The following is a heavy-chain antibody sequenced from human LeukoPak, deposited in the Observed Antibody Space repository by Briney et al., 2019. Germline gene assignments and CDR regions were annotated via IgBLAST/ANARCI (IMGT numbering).Heavy chain of an antibody. CDR1: GGSFSGYY. CDR3: ARHRADSNNWFHFDF. CDR2: INHSGST. J-gene: IGHJ4*02. V-gene: IGHV4-34*01. Sequence: SETLSLTCAVYGGSFSGYYWSWIRQPPGKGLEWIGEINHSGSTNYNPSLKSRVTISVDTSKNQFSLKLSSMTAADTTVYYCARHRADSNNWFHFDFWGQGTLVTVSS. D-gene: IGHD6-13*01.